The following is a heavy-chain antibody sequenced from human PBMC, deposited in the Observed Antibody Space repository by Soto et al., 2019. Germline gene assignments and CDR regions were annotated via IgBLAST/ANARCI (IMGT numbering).Heavy chain of an antibody. J-gene: IGHJ4*02. D-gene: IGHD6-13*01. CDR3: ARGIGYRSTWPCY. CDR2: IGFDGNND. CDR1: GFSLSSYG. Sequence: QVQFVESVGGVVQPGRSLRLSCAASGFSLSSYGMHWVRQAPGKGLEWVAVIGFDGNNDYYADSVKGRFTVSRDNSRNTLFLQMNSLRVEDTAVYYCARGIGYRSTWPCYWGQGTLVTVSS. V-gene: IGHV3-33*01.